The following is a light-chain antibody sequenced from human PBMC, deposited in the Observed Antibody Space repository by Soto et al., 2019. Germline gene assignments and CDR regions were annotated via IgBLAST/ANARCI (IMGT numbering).Light chain of an antibody. CDR2: EVT. J-gene: IGLJ2*01. CDR3: SSYAGTRNMV. CDR1: SSAVGGYNY. Sequence: QSALTQPPSASGSPGQSVAISCTGTSSAVGGYNYVSWYQHHPGKAPKLMIYEVTKRPSGVPDRFSGSKSGNTASLTVSGLQAEDEADYYCSSYAGTRNMVFGGGTKLTVL. V-gene: IGLV2-8*01.